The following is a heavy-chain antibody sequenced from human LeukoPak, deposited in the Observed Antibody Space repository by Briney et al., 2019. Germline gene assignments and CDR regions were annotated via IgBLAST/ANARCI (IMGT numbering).Heavy chain of an antibody. D-gene: IGHD2/OR15-2a*01. CDR2: INSDGSWT. CDR1: ANYW. V-gene: IGHV3-74*01. CDR3: VSFYETY. Sequence: PGGSLRLSCVASANYWMHWVRKAPGKGLVWVSHINSDGSWTSYADSVKGRFTISKDNAKNTVYLQMNSLRAEDTAVYYCVSFYETYWGRVTLVTVSS. J-gene: IGHJ4*02.